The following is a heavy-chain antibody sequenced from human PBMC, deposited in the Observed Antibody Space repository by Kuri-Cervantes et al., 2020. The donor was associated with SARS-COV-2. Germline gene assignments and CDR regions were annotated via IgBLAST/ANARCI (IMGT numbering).Heavy chain of an antibody. Sequence: LRLSCAVSGGSISSGGYSWSWIRQPPGKGLEWIGYIYHSGSTYYNPSLKSRVTISVDRSKNQFSLKLSSVTAADTAVYYCTPMDKRGWFDPWGQGILVTVSS. J-gene: IGHJ5*02. CDR3: TPMDKRGWFDP. CDR2: IYHSGST. D-gene: IGHD5-18*01. V-gene: IGHV4-30-2*01. CDR1: GGSISSGGYS.